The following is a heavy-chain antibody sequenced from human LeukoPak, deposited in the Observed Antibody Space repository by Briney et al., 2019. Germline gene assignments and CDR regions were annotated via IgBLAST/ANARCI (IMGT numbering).Heavy chain of an antibody. Sequence: SQTLSLTRAISGDSVSINSAAGNSISQSPSRGLEWLGRTYYRSKWNNDYAGSVKIRTTINPDTSKNQFSLQLNSVTPEDTAVCYCARAGGGGRSFDIWGQGTMVTVSS. CDR3: ARAGGGGRSFDI. V-gene: IGHV6-1*01. CDR1: GDSVSINSAA. D-gene: IGHD6-19*01. CDR2: TYYRSKWNN. J-gene: IGHJ3*02.